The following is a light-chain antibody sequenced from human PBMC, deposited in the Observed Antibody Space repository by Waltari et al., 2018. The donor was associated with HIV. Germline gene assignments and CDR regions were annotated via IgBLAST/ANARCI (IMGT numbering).Light chain of an antibody. CDR3: CSFAGNNIMV. CDR2: EVT. Sequence: QSALTQPPSASGSPGQSVTISCPGTSSDVGNYDYVSWYQHHPGKAPKFIIYEVTKRPSGVPDRFSGSKSGNTASLTVSGLQAEDEADYYCCSFAGNNIMVFGGGTKLTVL. J-gene: IGLJ2*01. V-gene: IGLV2-8*01. CDR1: SSDVGNYDY.